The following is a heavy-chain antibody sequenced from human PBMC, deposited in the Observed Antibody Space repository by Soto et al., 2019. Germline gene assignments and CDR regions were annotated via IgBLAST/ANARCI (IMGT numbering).Heavy chain of an antibody. CDR2: IYHSGST. CDR1: GGSISSGGYS. V-gene: IGHV4-30-2*01. D-gene: IGHD3-10*01. J-gene: IGHJ5*02. CDR3: AREVYGSGSPNWFDP. Sequence: PSETLSLTCAVSGGSISSGGYSWSWIRQPPGKGLEWIGYIYHSGSTYYNPSLKSRVTISVDRSKNQFSLKLSSVTAADTAVYYCAREVYGSGSPNWFDPWGQGTLVTVSS.